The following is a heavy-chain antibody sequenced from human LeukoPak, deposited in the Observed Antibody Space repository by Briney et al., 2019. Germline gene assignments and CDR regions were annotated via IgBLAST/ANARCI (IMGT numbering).Heavy chain of an antibody. J-gene: IGHJ4*02. Sequence: GGSLRLSCAASGFTFSSYAMQWIRQAPGRGLEYVSAISSNGGSTYYANSVKGRFTISRDNSKNTLYLQMGSLRAEDMAVYYCARAGYSSGWYHPHGYWGQGTLVTVSS. CDR2: ISSNGGST. D-gene: IGHD6-19*01. V-gene: IGHV3-64*01. CDR3: ARAGYSSGWYHPHGY. CDR1: GFTFSSYA.